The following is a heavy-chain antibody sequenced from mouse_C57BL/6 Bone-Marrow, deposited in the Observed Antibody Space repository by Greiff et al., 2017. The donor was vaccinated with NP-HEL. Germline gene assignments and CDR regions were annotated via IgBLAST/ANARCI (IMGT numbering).Heavy chain of an antibody. CDR3: TRAESFCYAMDY. CDR1: GFTFSSYA. CDR2: ISSGGDYI. J-gene: IGHJ4*01. V-gene: IGHV5-9-1*02. Sequence: EVMLVESGEGLVKPGGSLKLSCAASGFTFSSYAMSWVRQTPEKRLEWVAYISSGGDYIYYADTVKGRFTISRDNARNTLYLQMSSLKSEDTAMYYCTRAESFCYAMDYWGQGTSVTVSS.